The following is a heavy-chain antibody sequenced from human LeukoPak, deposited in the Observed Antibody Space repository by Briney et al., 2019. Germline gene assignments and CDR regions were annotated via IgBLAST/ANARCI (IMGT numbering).Heavy chain of an antibody. D-gene: IGHD6-13*01. J-gene: IGHJ4*02. CDR3: VRKGWVSGAIDY. Sequence: QAGGSLRLSCSASGFTLSNYAMHWVRQSPGKGLEYVSALSADGNSKFYAESVKGRFTISRDSSNNTLHLQMSSLRPEDTAVYYCVRKGWVSGAIDYWSQGTLVTVSS. CDR2: LSADGNSK. V-gene: IGHV3-64D*06. CDR1: GFTLSNYA.